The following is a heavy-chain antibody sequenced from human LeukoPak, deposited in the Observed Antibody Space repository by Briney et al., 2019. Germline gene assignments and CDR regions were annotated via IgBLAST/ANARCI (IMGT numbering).Heavy chain of an antibody. V-gene: IGHV3-7*01. CDR1: GFTFRNYW. J-gene: IGHJ3*02. CDR3: VRGMDI. Sequence: GGPLRLSCAASGFTFRNYWMTWVRQAPGKGLEWVANIKQDGSSRYYVDSVEGRFSISRDNAKNSQYLQMNSLRPEDTAVYYCVRGMDIWGQGTMVTVSS. CDR2: IKQDGSSR.